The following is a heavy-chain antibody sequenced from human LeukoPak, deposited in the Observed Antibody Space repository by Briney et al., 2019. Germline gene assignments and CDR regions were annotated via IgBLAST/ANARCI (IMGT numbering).Heavy chain of an antibody. V-gene: IGHV4-59*06. CDR1: GGSISSYY. J-gene: IGHJ4*02. Sequence: SETLSLTCTVSGGSISSYYWSWIRQHPGKGLEWIGYIYYSGSTYYNPSLKSRVTISVDTSKSQFSLKLSSVTAADTAVYYCARSITIFGVVRLGTLFDYWGQGTLVTVSS. CDR3: ARSITIFGVVRLGTLFDY. CDR2: IYYSGST. D-gene: IGHD3-3*01.